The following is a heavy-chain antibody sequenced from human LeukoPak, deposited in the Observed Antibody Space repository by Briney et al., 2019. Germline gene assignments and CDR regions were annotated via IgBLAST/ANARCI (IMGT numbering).Heavy chain of an antibody. J-gene: IGHJ4*02. CDR3: AREIRRLTDY. D-gene: IGHD3-16*01. V-gene: IGHV3-48*03. CDR1: GFTFSSYE. Sequence: GGSPRLSCAASGFTFSSYEMNWVRQAPGKGLEWVSYIGSSGSTIYYADSVKGRFTISRDNAKNSLYLQMNSLRAEDTAVYYCAREIRRLTDYWGQGTLVTVSS. CDR2: IGSSGSTI.